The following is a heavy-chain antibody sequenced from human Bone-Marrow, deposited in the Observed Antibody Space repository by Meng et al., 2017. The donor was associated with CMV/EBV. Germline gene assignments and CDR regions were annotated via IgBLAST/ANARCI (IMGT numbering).Heavy chain of an antibody. CDR3: ARDDRVHGFDP. V-gene: IGHV4-4*07. J-gene: IGHJ5*02. D-gene: IGHD1-14*01. CDR1: GGSISSYY. CDR2: IYTSGST. Sequence: SLTGTVSGGSISSYYWSWIRQPAGKGLEWIGRIYTSGSTNYNPSLKSRVTMSVDTSKNQFSLKLSSVTAADTAVYYCARDDRVHGFDPWGQGTLVTVSS.